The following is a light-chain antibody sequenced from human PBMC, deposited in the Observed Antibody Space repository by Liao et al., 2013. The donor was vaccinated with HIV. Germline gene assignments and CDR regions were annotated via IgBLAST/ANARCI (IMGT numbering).Light chain of an antibody. V-gene: IGLV3-1*01. Sequence: SYELTQPPSMSVSPGQTARITCSGDALPKQQVYWYQQKPGQAPVLMIFKGTERPSGIPERFSGSNSGNTATLTISGTQAMDEADYYCQAWDSSTWVFGGGTKLTVL. CDR3: QAWDSSTWV. CDR1: ALPKQQ. J-gene: IGLJ3*02. CDR2: KGT.